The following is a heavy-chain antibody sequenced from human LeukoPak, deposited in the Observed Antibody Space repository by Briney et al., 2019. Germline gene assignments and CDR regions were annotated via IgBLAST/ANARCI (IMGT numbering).Heavy chain of an antibody. CDR3: ARDERAGLSGYESPYYFDY. Sequence: SETLSLTCAVYGGSFSGYYWSWIRQPPGKGLEWIGEINHGGSTNYNPSLKGRVTISVDTSKNQFSLKLSSVTAADTAVYYCARDERAGLSGYESPYYFDYWGQGTLVTVSS. D-gene: IGHD5-12*01. CDR2: INHGGST. J-gene: IGHJ4*02. V-gene: IGHV4-34*01. CDR1: GGSFSGYY.